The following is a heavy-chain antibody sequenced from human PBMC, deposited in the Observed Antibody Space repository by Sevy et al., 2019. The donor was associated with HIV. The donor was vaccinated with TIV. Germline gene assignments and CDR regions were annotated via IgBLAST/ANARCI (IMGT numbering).Heavy chain of an antibody. V-gene: IGHV1-69*13. D-gene: IGHD6-13*01. CDR1: GGTFSSYA. J-gene: IGHJ6*02. Sequence: ASVKVSCKASGGTFSSYAISWVRQAPGQGLEWMGGIIPIFGTANYAQKFQGRVTITADESTSTAYMELSSLRSGDTAVYYCARGLRGGYSSPRGAGDYYYGMDVWGQGTTVTVSS. CDR3: ARGLRGGYSSPRGAGDYYYGMDV. CDR2: IIPIFGTA.